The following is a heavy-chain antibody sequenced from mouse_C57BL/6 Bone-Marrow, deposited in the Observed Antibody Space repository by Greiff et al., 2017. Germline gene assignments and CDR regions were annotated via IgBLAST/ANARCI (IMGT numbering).Heavy chain of an antibody. D-gene: IGHD1-1*01. Sequence: VQLKQSGPELVKPGASVKISCKASGYSFTDYNMNWVKQSNGKSLEWIGVINPNYGTTSYNQKFKGKATLTVDQSSSTAYMQLNSLTSEDSAVYYCARLHYYGTQLRGYCDVWGTGTTVTVSS. J-gene: IGHJ1*03. CDR3: ARLHYYGTQLRGYCDV. CDR2: INPNYGTT. V-gene: IGHV1-39*01. CDR1: GYSFTDYN.